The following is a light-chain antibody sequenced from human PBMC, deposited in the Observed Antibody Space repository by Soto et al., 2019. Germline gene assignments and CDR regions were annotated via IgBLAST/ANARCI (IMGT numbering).Light chain of an antibody. CDR1: SFDVGGYNY. J-gene: IGLJ1*01. V-gene: IGLV2-8*01. Sequence: QSALTQPPCASGSPGQSVTGSCTGTSFDVGGYNYVSWYQQHPGKAPQVLTYEVSKRPSGVPDRFSGSKSGNTASLTVSGLQAEDEADYYCSAYAGSPYLYVFGSGTKVTVL. CDR3: SAYAGSPYLYV. CDR2: EVS.